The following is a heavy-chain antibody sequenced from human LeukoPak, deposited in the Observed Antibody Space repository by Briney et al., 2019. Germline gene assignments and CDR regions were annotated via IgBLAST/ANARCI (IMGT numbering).Heavy chain of an antibody. J-gene: IGHJ4*02. V-gene: IGHV4-34*01. D-gene: IGHD4-17*01. Sequence: PSETLSLTCAVYGGSFSGYYWSWIRQPPGKGLEWIGEINHSGSTNYNPSLKSRVTISVDTSKNQFSLKLSSVTAADTAVYYCARRHEPCGDYPFDYWGQGTLVTVSS. CDR2: INHSGST. CDR1: GGSFSGYY. CDR3: ARRHEPCGDYPFDY.